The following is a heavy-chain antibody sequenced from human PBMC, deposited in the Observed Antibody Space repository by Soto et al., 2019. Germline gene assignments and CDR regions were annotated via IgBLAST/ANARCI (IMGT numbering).Heavy chain of an antibody. V-gene: IGHV3-23*01. CDR3: AKKENRVRGPDS. J-gene: IGHJ5*01. CDR2: ISGTGGST. D-gene: IGHD3-10*01. Sequence: EVQLLESGGGLVQPGGSLRLSCAASGFIFSNYVLSWVRQAPGKGLEWVSAISGTGGSTYYADSVKGRFTISRDNSKNMLKGKMNSLRGEDTAVYYWAKKENRVRGPDSWGQGPLVTASS. CDR1: GFIFSNYV.